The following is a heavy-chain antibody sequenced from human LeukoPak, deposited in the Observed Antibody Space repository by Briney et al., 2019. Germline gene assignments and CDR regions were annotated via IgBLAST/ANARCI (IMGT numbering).Heavy chain of an antibody. Sequence: SQTLSLTCTVSGGSISSGSYYWSWIRQPAGKGLEWIGRIYTSGSTNYNPSLKSRLTISVDTSKNQFSLKLTSMAAADTAVYYCSRGTDAYKGGNYWGQGTLVTVSS. J-gene: IGHJ4*02. CDR3: SRGTDAYKGGNY. CDR2: IYTSGST. D-gene: IGHD5-24*01. V-gene: IGHV4-61*02. CDR1: GGSISSGSYY.